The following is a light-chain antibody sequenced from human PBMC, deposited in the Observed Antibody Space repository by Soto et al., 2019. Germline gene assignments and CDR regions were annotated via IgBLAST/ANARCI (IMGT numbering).Light chain of an antibody. Sequence: EIVLTQSPATLSLSPGERATLSCRASQSVSTFLAWFQQKPGQPPRLLIYNASNRTTGIPARFSGSGSGTDFTLTISSLEPEDFAVYYCRQRGDWPPITFGQGTRLEIK. CDR1: QSVSTF. J-gene: IGKJ5*01. CDR3: RQRGDWPPIT. CDR2: NAS. V-gene: IGKV3-11*01.